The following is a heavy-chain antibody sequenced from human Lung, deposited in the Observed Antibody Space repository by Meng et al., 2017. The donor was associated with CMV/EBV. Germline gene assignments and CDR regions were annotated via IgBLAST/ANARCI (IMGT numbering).Heavy chain of an antibody. D-gene: IGHD2-21*01. Sequence: QVQRKESGPGLVEPSQTLSLTCTGAGGSMSSGNSYWSWIRQPPGKGLEWIGYIHHSGSAYYNPSLKSRVSISVDTSKNQFSLNLNSMTAADTAVYYCASFDHIPRRNYFDYWGQGTLVTVSS. CDR3: ASFDHIPRRNYFDY. J-gene: IGHJ4*02. CDR2: IHHSGSA. V-gene: IGHV4-30-4*01. CDR1: GGSMSSGNSY.